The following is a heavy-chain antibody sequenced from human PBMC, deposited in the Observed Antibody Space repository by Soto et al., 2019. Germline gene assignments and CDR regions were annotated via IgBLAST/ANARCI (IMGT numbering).Heavy chain of an antibody. J-gene: IGHJ4*02. Sequence: GGSLRLSCVASGFTLSAYSMNWVRQAPGKGLEWLSYISGDRAYIYYADSVRGRFTISRDNAENSLYLQMDNLRDEDTALYYCARQVYTVVTPMDFWGQGTLVTVSS. CDR3: ARQVYTVVTPMDF. D-gene: IGHD2-21*02. CDR1: GFTLSAYS. CDR2: ISGDRAYI. V-gene: IGHV3-48*02.